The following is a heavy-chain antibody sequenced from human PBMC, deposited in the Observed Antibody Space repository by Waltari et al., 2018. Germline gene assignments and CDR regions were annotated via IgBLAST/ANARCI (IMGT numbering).Heavy chain of an antibody. D-gene: IGHD3-16*02. V-gene: IGHV3-48*01. Sequence: EVQLVASGGGLVQPGGSLRLSCGVSGFRFSSYRMNWVRQAPGKGLEWVSYISGSSSTIYYADSVKGRFTISRDNAKNSMHLQMSSLRAEDTAVYYCATAARRRDVGDLSWGQGTLVTVSS. J-gene: IGHJ4*02. CDR1: GFRFSSYR. CDR2: ISGSSSTI. CDR3: ATAARRRDVGDLS.